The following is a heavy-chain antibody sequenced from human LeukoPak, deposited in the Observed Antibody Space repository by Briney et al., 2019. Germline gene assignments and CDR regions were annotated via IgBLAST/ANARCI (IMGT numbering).Heavy chain of an antibody. V-gene: IGHV3-9*01. CDR3: AKGSEKAAAGTNY. CDR1: GFTFDDYA. CDR2: ISWNSGSI. Sequence: GRSLRLSCAASGFTFDDYAMHWVRQAPGKGLEWVSGISWNSGSIGYADSVKGRFTISRDNAKNSLYLQMNSLRAEDTALYYCAKGSEKAAAGTNYWGQGTLVTVSS. D-gene: IGHD6-13*01. J-gene: IGHJ4*02.